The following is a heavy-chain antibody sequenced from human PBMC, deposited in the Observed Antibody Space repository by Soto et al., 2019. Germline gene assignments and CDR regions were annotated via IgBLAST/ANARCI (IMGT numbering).Heavy chain of an antibody. V-gene: IGHV4-39*01. D-gene: IGHD4-17*01. J-gene: IGHJ4*02. Sequence: PSETRSLTCTVSGGSISSSSDYWGWIRQPPGKGLEWIGSIYYSGSTYYNPSLKSRVTISVDTSKNQFSLKLSSVTAADTAVYYCARTMTTVTTAHFDYWGQGTLVTVSS. CDR1: GGSISSSSDY. CDR3: ARTMTTVTTAHFDY. CDR2: IYYSGST.